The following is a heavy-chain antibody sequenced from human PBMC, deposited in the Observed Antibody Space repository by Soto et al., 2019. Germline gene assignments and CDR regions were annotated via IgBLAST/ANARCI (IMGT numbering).Heavy chain of an antibody. CDR3: ARAPYYYDSSGYYYLSDGYFDY. V-gene: IGHV4-4*07. CDR2: IYTSGST. Sequence: SETLSLTCTVSGGSISSYYWSWIRQPAGKGLEWIGRIYTSGSTNYNPSLKSRVTMSVDTSKNQFSLKLSSVTASDTAVYYCARAPYYYDSSGYYYLSDGYFDYWGQGTLVTVSS. J-gene: IGHJ4*02. CDR1: GGSISSYY. D-gene: IGHD3-22*01.